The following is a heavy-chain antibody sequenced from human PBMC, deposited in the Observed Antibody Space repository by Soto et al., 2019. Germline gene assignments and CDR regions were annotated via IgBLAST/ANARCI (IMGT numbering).Heavy chain of an antibody. Sequence: QVQLQESGPGLVKPSETLSPTCTVSGGSISSYYWSWIRQPPGKGLEWIGYIYYSGSTNYNPSLKSRVTISVDTSKNQFSLKLSSVTAADTAVYYCARGAVYGDYVISSAFDIWGQGTMVTVSS. CDR2: IYYSGST. D-gene: IGHD4-17*01. CDR3: ARGAVYGDYVISSAFDI. V-gene: IGHV4-59*01. CDR1: GGSISSYY. J-gene: IGHJ3*02.